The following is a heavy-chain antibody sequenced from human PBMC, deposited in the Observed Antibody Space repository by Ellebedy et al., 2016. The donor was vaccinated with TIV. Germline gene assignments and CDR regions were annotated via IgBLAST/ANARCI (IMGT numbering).Heavy chain of an antibody. J-gene: IGHJ5*02. CDR3: ARDRDSTGYYSP. CDR1: NGSLSGSF. D-gene: IGHD3-22*01. CDR2: VYPSGLA. Sequence: MPSETLSLTCTVSNGSLSGSFWSWVRRPPGKGLEWIGYVYPSGLANYNPSLKSRLTISVDTSRNQFSLKLNSVTAADTAVYYCARDRDSTGYYSPWGQGILVTVSS. V-gene: IGHV4-59*01.